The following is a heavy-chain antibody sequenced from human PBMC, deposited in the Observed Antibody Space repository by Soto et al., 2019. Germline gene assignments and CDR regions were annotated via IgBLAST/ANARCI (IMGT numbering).Heavy chain of an antibody. J-gene: IGHJ6*02. CDR2: IIPIFGTA. Sequence: GASVKVSCKASGGTFSSYAISWVRQAPGQGLEWMGGIIPIFGTANYAQKFQGRVTITADKSTSTAYMELSSLRSEDTAVYYCARPSGKIVVVAASKSYYGMDVWGQGTTVTVSS. CDR1: GGTFSSYA. V-gene: IGHV1-69*06. D-gene: IGHD2-15*01. CDR3: ARPSGKIVVVAASKSYYGMDV.